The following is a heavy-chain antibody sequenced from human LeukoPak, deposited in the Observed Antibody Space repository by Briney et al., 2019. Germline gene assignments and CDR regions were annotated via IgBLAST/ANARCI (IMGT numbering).Heavy chain of an antibody. V-gene: IGHV3-74*01. CDR3: ARGPNSNWSGLDF. CDR2: ISPTGSTT. J-gene: IGHJ4*02. CDR1: GNYW. D-gene: IGHD6-6*01. Sequence: GGSLRLSCAASGNYWMHWVRQAPGKGLVWVSRISPTGSTTSYADSVKGRFTVSRDNAKNTLYLQVNNLRAEDTAVYYCARGPNSNWSGLDFWGQGTLLTVSS.